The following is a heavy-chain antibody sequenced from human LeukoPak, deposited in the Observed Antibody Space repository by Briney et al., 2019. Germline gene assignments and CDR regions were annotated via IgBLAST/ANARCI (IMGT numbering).Heavy chain of an antibody. CDR3: ARGGYDYVWGSYRYLSY. D-gene: IGHD3-16*02. CDR1: GGSISSGGYS. Sequence: SQTLSLTCAVSGGSISSGGYSWSWIRQPPGKGLEWIGYIYHSGSTNYNPSLKSRVTISVDTSKNQFSLKLSSVTAADTAVYYCARGGYDYVWGSYRYLSYWGQGTLVTVSS. J-gene: IGHJ4*02. V-gene: IGHV4-30-2*01. CDR2: IYHSGST.